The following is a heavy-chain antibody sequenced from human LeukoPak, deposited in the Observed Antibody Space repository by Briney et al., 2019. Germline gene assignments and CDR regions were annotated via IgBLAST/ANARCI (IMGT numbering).Heavy chain of an antibody. J-gene: IGHJ5*02. Sequence: ASVKVSCKVSGYTLTELSMHWVRQAPGKALEWMGGFDPEDGETIYAQKFQGRVTMTEDTSTDTAYMELSSLRSEDTAVYYCATLYTGTTSWFDPWGQGTLVTVSS. CDR2: FDPEDGET. D-gene: IGHD1-1*01. V-gene: IGHV1-24*01. CDR3: ATLYTGTTSWFDP. CDR1: GYTLTELS.